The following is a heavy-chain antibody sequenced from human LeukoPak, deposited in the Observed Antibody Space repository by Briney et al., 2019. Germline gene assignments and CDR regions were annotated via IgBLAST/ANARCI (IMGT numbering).Heavy chain of an antibody. D-gene: IGHD3-10*01. J-gene: IGHJ6*03. CDR2: IKQDGSEK. Sequence: GGSLRLSCAASGFTFSSYWMSWVRQAPGKGLEWVANIKQDGSEKYYVDSVKGRFTISRDNAKNSLYLQMNSLRAEDTAVYYCARVTMVRGATFPYYYYYYMDVWGKGTTVTVSS. CDR3: ARVTMVRGATFPYYYYYYMDV. CDR1: GFTFSSYW. V-gene: IGHV3-7*01.